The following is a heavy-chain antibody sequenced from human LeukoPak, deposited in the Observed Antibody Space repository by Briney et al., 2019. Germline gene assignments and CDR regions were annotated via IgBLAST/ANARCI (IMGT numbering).Heavy chain of an antibody. CDR1: GYTFTSYY. Sequence: EASVKVSCKASGYTFTSYYMYWVRQAPGQGLEWMGIINPSGGSTNYAQKFQGRVTMTRGTSTSTVYMELSSLRSEDTAVYYCAREISGSAFDYWGQGTLVTVSS. D-gene: IGHD3-10*01. J-gene: IGHJ4*02. CDR3: AREISGSAFDY. V-gene: IGHV1-46*01. CDR2: INPSGGST.